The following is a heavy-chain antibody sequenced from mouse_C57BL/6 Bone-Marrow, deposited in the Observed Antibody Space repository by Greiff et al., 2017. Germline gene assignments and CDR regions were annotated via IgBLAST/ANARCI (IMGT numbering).Heavy chain of an antibody. Sequence: VQLQQSGGGLVKPGGSLKLSCAASGFTFSDYGMHWVRQAPEKGLEWVAYISSGSSTIYYADTVKGRFTITRDNAKNTLFLQMTSLRSEDTAMYYCARALGYYAMDYWGQGTSVTVSS. CDR1: GFTFSDYG. CDR3: ARALGYYAMDY. D-gene: IGHD4-1*01. V-gene: IGHV5-17*01. J-gene: IGHJ4*01. CDR2: ISSGSSTI.